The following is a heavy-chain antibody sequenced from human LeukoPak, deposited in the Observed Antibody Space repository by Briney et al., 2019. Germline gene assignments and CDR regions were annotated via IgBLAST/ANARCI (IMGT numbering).Heavy chain of an antibody. CDR3: AKVPASITMIVVVIPVGYFDY. V-gene: IGHV3-23*01. CDR1: GFTFSSYA. CDR2: ISGSGGST. Sequence: GGSLRLSCAASGFTFSSYAMSWVRQAPGKGPEWVSAISGSGGSTYYADSVKGRFTISRDNSKNTLYLQMNSLRAEDTAVYYCAKVPASITMIVVVIPVGYFDYWGQGTLVTVSS. J-gene: IGHJ4*02. D-gene: IGHD3-22*01.